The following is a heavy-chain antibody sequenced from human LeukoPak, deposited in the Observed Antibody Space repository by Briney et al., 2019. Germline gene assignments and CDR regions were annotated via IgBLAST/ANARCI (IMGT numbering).Heavy chain of an antibody. Sequence: GGSLRLSCAASGFTFSSNAMSWVRQAPGKGLEWVAVISYDGSNKYYADSVKGRFTISRDNSKNTLYLQMSSLRAEDTAVYYCARGWYCSGGSCYGYYYGMDVWGQGTTVTVSS. CDR2: ISYDGSNK. CDR1: GFTFSSNA. D-gene: IGHD2-15*01. V-gene: IGHV3-30-3*01. CDR3: ARGWYCSGGSCYGYYYGMDV. J-gene: IGHJ6*02.